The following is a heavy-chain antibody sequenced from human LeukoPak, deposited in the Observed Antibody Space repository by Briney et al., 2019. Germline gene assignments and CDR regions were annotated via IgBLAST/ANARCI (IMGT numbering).Heavy chain of an antibody. J-gene: IGHJ4*02. D-gene: IGHD2-2*03. Sequence: GGSLRLSCAASGFTFSSHAMHWVRQAPGKGLEWVAVISYDGSNKYYADSVKGRFTISRDNSKNTLYLQMNSLRAEDTAVYYCARAQGGYCSSTSCPQSDYWGQGTLVTVSS. CDR3: ARAQGGYCSSTSCPQSDY. CDR1: GFTFSSHA. V-gene: IGHV3-30*04. CDR2: ISYDGSNK.